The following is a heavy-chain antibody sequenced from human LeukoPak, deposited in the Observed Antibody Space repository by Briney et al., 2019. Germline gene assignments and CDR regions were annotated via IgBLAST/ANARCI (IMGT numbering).Heavy chain of an antibody. CDR2: ISSSGSTI. V-gene: IGHV3-11*01. CDR1: GFTFSDYY. CDR3: AREGRGSYYDWGRWADAFDI. Sequence: GGSLRLSCAASGFTFSDYYMSWIRQAPGKGLEWVSYISSSGSTIYYADSVKGRFTISRDNAKNSLYLQMNSLRAEDTAVYYCAREGRGSYYDWGRWADAFDIWGQGTMVTVSS. J-gene: IGHJ3*02. D-gene: IGHD1-26*01.